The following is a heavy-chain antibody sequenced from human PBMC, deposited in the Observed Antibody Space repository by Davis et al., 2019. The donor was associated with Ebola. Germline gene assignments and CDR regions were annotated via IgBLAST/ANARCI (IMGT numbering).Heavy chain of an antibody. CDR3: ARDLRIRDVRSGFYQPPYYYSGMDV. CDR2: FAGSSSST. Sequence: PGGSLRLSCVVSGFTFSSYGMSWVRQAPGKGLEWVSGFAGSSSSTYYTDSVKGRFTISRDNAKNTLYLQMNSLRAEDTAVYYCARDLRIRDVRSGFYQPPYYYSGMDVWGQGTTVTVSS. J-gene: IGHJ6*02. CDR1: GFTFSSYG. D-gene: IGHD3-22*01. V-gene: IGHV3-23*01.